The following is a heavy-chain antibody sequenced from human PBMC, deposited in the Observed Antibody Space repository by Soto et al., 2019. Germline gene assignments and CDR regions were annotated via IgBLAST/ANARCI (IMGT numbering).Heavy chain of an antibody. J-gene: IGHJ4*02. CDR2: IYYSGST. V-gene: IGHV4-59*01. CDR3: ARDLTALDY. Sequence: PSETLSLTCTVSGGSISNYYWSWIRQPPGKGLEWIGYIYYSGSTNYNPSLKSRVTISVDTSKNQFSLKLSSVTAADTAVYYCARDLTALDYWGQGTLVTVSS. CDR1: GGSISNYY.